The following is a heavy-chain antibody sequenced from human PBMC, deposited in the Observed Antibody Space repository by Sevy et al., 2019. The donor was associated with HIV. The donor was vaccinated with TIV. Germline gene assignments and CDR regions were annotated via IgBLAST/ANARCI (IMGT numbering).Heavy chain of an antibody. D-gene: IGHD6-19*01. CDR1: GFSFYTYA. CDR3: AKTEYTSGWFY. CDR2: ITDNGAKT. J-gene: IGHJ4*02. Sequence: GGSVRLSCPTSGFSFYTYAMTWVRQAPGKGLEWVASITDNGAKTFYADSVKGRFTISRDNSQSTLFLHMNSLRGDDTAVYFCAKTEYTSGWFYWGQGTLVTVSS. V-gene: IGHV3-23*01.